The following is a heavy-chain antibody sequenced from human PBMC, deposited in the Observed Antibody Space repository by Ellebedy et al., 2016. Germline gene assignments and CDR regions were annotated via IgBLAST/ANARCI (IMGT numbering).Heavy chain of an antibody. J-gene: IGHJ4*02. CDR1: GDSMTGGSYY. CDR2: VFATGDT. D-gene: IGHD4-17*01. Sequence: SETLSLXXSVSGDSMTGGSYYWTWIRQPAGKGLEWIGRVFATGDTNYIPSLKSRVSVSVTTSKNEFSLMLSSVTAADTAVYYCAKNWDLGDSFDYWGQGLLVVVSS. V-gene: IGHV4-61*02. CDR3: AKNWDLGDSFDY.